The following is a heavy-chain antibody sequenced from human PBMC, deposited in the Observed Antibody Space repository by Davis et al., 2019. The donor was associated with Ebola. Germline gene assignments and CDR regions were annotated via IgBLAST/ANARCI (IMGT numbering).Heavy chain of an antibody. CDR1: GFTVSSNY. J-gene: IGHJ3*02. CDR2: IYSGGST. D-gene: IGHD3-22*01. CDR3: ARVSYYDSSGYYYLRAFDI. V-gene: IGHV3-53*04. Sequence: GGSLRLSCAASGFTVSSNYMSWVRQAPGKGLEWVSVIYSGGSTYYADSVKGRFTISRHNSKNTLYLQMNSLRAEDTAVYYCARVSYYDSSGYYYLRAFDIWGQGTMVTVSS.